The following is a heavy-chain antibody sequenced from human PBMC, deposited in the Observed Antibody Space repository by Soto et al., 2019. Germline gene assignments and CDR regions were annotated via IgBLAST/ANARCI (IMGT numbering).Heavy chain of an antibody. J-gene: IGHJ4*02. CDR3: ARARATIAAAAIFDC. D-gene: IGHD6-13*01. Sequence: QVQLQESGPGLVKPSGTLSLTCAVSGGSISTSNWWGWVRKPPGKGLEWIGEVYMTGSTNYHPSLESRLTISVDKSKNQFSLKLTSXTAADTAVYYCARARATIAAAAIFDCWGQGTLVTVSS. V-gene: IGHV4-4*02. CDR2: VYMTGST. CDR1: GGSISTSNW.